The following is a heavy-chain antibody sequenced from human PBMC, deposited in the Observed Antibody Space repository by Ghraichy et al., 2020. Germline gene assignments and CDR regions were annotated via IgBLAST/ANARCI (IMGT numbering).Heavy chain of an antibody. CDR1: GFTFSSYA. CDR3: AKDSKTHEYSNYDLASFDY. V-gene: IGHV3-23*01. Sequence: GGSLRLSCAASGFTFSSYAMSWVRQAPGKGLEWVSAISGSGGSTYYADSVKGRFTISRDNSKNTLYLQMNSLRAEDTAVYYCAKDSKTHEYSNYDLASFDYLRQGTLPTVPP. D-gene: IGHD4-11*01. CDR2: ISGSGGST. J-gene: IGHJ4*02.